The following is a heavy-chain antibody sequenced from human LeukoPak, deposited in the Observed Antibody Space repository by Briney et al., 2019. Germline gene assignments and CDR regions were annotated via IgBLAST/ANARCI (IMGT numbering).Heavy chain of an antibody. CDR3: ARGVKWLGGPDY. CDR1: GGSFSGYY. J-gene: IGHJ4*02. D-gene: IGHD6-19*01. Sequence: SETLSLTCAVDGGSFSGYYWSWIRQPPGKGLECIGEINHSGSTNYNPSLKSRVTIPVDTSKNQFSLKLSSVTAADTAVYYCARGVKWLGGPDYSGQGTLVTVSS. V-gene: IGHV4-34*01. CDR2: INHSGST.